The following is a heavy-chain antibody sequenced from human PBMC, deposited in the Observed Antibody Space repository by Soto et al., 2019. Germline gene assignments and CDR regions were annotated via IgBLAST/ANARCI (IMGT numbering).Heavy chain of an antibody. CDR2: ISYDGSNK. Sequence: QVQLVESGGGVVQPGRSLRLSCAASGFTFSSYAMHWVRQAPGKGLEWVAVISYDGSNKYYADSVKGRFTISRDNSKNTLYLQMNSLRAEDTAVYYCARDDTGDGYNNWGEIFDYWGQGTLVTVSS. V-gene: IGHV3-30-3*01. CDR1: GFTFSSYA. J-gene: IGHJ4*02. D-gene: IGHD5-12*01. CDR3: ARDDTGDGYNNWGEIFDY.